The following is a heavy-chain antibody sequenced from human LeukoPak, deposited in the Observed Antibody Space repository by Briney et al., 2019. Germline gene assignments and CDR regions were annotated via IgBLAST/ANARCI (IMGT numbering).Heavy chain of an antibody. Sequence: SETLSLTCAVYGGSFSGYYWSWIRHPPGKGLEWIGEINHSGSTNYNPSLKSRVTISVDTSKNQFSLKLSSVTAADTAVYYCARGPDLDYWGQGTLVTVSS. V-gene: IGHV4-34*01. CDR3: ARGPDLDY. CDR1: GGSFSGYY. CDR2: INHSGST. J-gene: IGHJ4*02.